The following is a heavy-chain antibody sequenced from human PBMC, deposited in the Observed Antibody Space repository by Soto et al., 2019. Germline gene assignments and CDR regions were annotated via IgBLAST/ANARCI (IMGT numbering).Heavy chain of an antibody. CDR1: GFSLSNARMG. Sequence: SCPTLVNPTETLTLTCTVSGFSLSNARMGVSWIRQPPGKALEWLAHIFSNDEKSYSTSLKSRLTISKDTSKSQVVLTMTNMDPVDTATYYCARISRKDYCGSGSSLDYRGQGTLVTVSS. J-gene: IGHJ4*02. V-gene: IGHV2-26*01. CDR2: IFSNDEK. CDR3: ARISRKDYCGSGSSLDY. D-gene: IGHD3-10*01.